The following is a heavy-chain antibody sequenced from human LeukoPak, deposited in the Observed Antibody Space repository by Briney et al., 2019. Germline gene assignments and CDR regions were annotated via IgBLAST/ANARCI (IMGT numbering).Heavy chain of an antibody. CDR2: ISYDGSNK. CDR1: GFTFSSYA. Sequence: GGSLRLSCAASGFTFSSYAMHWVRQAPGKGLEWVAVISYDGSNKYYADSVKGRFTISRDNSKNTLYLQMNSLSTEDMAVYYCARDGRDYYDSSAYQGSFDYWGQGTLVAVSS. CDR3: ARDGRDYYDSSAYQGSFDY. V-gene: IGHV3-30-3*01. D-gene: IGHD3-22*01. J-gene: IGHJ4*02.